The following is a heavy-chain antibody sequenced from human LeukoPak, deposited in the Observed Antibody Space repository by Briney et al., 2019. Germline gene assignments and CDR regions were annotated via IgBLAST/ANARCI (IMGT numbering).Heavy chain of an antibody. CDR1: GYTFIGHF. J-gene: IGHJ4*02. V-gene: IGHV1-2*02. CDR2: INPHNGDT. Sequence: ASVKVSCKTSGYTFIGHFIHWVRQTPGQGLEWMGWINPHNGDTNFAQNFQGRVTMTRDTSISTVYMEPTRLKSDDTAVYYCARTITGTWGREINSYFDLWGQGTLVTVSS. CDR3: ARTITGTWGREINSYFDL. D-gene: IGHD1-7*01.